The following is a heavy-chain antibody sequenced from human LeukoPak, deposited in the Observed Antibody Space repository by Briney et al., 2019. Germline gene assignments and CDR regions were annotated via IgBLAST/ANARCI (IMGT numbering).Heavy chain of an antibody. D-gene: IGHD3-16*01. CDR1: GGSISSGGYS. CDR2: IYHSGST. Sequence: RTSETLSLTCAVSGGSISSGGYSWSWIRRPPGKGLEWIGYIYHSGSTYYNPSLKSRVTISVDRSKNQFSLKLSSVTAADTAVYYCARVAGYDYVWGSYSRWFDPWGQGTLVTVSS. J-gene: IGHJ5*02. CDR3: ARVAGYDYVWGSYSRWFDP. V-gene: IGHV4-30-2*01.